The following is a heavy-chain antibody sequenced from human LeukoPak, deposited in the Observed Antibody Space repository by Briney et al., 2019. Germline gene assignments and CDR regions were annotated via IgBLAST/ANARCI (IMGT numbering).Heavy chain of an antibody. CDR3: AKDKFLTTAKRLDS. Sequence: GGSLRLSCSASGFTFSSYAMSWLRQAPGKGLEWVSVISGSGVNTYYADSVEGRFTISRDNSKNTLYLQMNSLRAEDTALYYCAKDKFLTTAKRLDSWGQGTLVTVSS. CDR1: GFTFSSYA. J-gene: IGHJ4*02. CDR2: ISGSGVNT. V-gene: IGHV3-23*01. D-gene: IGHD4-17*01.